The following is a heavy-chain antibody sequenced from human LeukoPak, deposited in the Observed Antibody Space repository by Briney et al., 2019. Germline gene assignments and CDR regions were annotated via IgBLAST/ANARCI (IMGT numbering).Heavy chain of an antibody. Sequence: PGGSLRLSCAASGFTLSGYAMSWVRQAPGRGLEWVSTISGSAGSTYYADSVGGRFTISRDNSKNTLYLQMTGLRAEDSATFYCAKRRRLVGAYYDYWGRGVLVTVSS. J-gene: IGHJ4*02. CDR2: ISGSAGST. CDR1: GFTLSGYA. CDR3: AKRRRLVGAYYDY. V-gene: IGHV3-23*01. D-gene: IGHD1-26*01.